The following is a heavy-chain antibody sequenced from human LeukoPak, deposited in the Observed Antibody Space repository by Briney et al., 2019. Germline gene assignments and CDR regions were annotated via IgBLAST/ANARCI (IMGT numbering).Heavy chain of an antibody. D-gene: IGHD4-23*01. J-gene: IGHJ6*02. Sequence: PSETLSLTCTVSGGSISSGGYYWSWIRQHPGKGLEWIVYIYYSGSTYYNPSLKSRVTISVDTSKNQFSLKLSSVTAADTAVYYCARDTTTVVTPQYYGMDVWGQGTTVTVSS. CDR1: GGSISSGGYY. CDR2: IYYSGST. V-gene: IGHV4-31*03. CDR3: ARDTTTVVTPQYYGMDV.